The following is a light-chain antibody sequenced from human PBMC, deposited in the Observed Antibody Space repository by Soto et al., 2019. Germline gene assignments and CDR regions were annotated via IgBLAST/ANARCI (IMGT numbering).Light chain of an antibody. V-gene: IGKV3-11*01. CDR3: QQRSHGLT. J-gene: IGKJ4*01. CDR2: DAS. Sequence: DMVFTQPPGTLSLSPGDTATLSYRASQSVSNYVAWYQQRPGQAPRLLIYDASNRATGIPARFSGSGSGTDFTLTISSLEPEDFAVYYCQQRSHGLTFGGGTKVDI. CDR1: QSVSNY.